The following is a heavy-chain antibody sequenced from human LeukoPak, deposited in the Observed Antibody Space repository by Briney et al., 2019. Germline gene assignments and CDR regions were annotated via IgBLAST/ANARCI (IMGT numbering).Heavy chain of an antibody. CDR2: ISSSGSTI. J-gene: IGHJ4*02. CDR3: ARDLWGIYDSSGD. CDR1: GFTFSDYY. Sequence: KPGGSLRLSCAASGFTFSDYYMGWIRQAPGKGLEWVAYISSSGSTIYYADSVKGRFTVSRGNAKNSLYLQMNSLRAEDTAVYYCARDLWGIYDSSGDWGQGTLVTVSS. D-gene: IGHD3-22*01. V-gene: IGHV3-11*04.